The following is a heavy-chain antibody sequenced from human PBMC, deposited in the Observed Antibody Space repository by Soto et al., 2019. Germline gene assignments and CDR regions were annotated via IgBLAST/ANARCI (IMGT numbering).Heavy chain of an antibody. J-gene: IGHJ4*02. CDR3: TTGFGDS. CDR2: IKTKTDSETT. D-gene: IGHD3-10*01. Sequence: PGGSLRLSCAASGFTFSNAWMSWVRQAPGKGLEWVGRIKTKTDSETTDYAAPVKGRFTISRDDSKNTLFLQMNSLKTEDTAVYYCTTGFGDSWGQGTLVTVSS. CDR1: GFTFSNAW. V-gene: IGHV3-15*01.